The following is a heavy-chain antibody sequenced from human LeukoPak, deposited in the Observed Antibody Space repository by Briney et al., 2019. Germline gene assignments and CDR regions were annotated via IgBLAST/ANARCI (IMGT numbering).Heavy chain of an antibody. D-gene: IGHD3-10*01. Sequence: ASVKVSCKASGYTFTSYYMHWVRQAPGQGLEWMGIINPSGGSTSYAQKFQGRVTMTRDTSTSTVYMELSSLRSEDTAVYYCARASYGSGSIFAFDPWAREPWSPSPQ. CDR2: INPSGGST. V-gene: IGHV1-46*03. CDR1: GYTFTSYY. J-gene: IGHJ5*02. CDR3: ARASYGSGSIFAFDP.